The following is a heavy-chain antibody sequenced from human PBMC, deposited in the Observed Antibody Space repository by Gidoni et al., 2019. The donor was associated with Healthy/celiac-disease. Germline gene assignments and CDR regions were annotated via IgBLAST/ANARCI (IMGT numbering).Heavy chain of an antibody. D-gene: IGHD3-3*01. Sequence: QVQLVQSGAEVKKPGASVKVSCKASGYTFTSYGISWVRQAHGQGLEWMGWISAYNGNTNYAQKLQGRVTMTTDTSTSTAYMELRSLRSDDTAVYYCAREVRFLEWLLSNYYYYYGMDVWGQGTTVTVSS. CDR3: AREVRFLEWLLSNYYYYYGMDV. V-gene: IGHV1-18*01. CDR1: GYTFTSYG. CDR2: ISAYNGNT. J-gene: IGHJ6*02.